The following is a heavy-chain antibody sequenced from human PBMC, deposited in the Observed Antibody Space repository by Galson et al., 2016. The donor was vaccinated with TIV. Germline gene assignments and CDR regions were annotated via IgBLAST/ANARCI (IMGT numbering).Heavy chain of an antibody. CDR1: GLSVSINY. Sequence: SLRLSCAASGLSVSINYMTWVRQAPGKGLEWVSLISDDGNTYYADSVKGRFTISRDNSKNTLYLQMNTMRVEDTAVYFCARDRVVDATYYYYYYGMDVGGQGTAVTVSS. CDR2: ISDDGNT. V-gene: IGHV3-66*02. J-gene: IGHJ6*02. CDR3: ARDRVVDATYYYYYYGMDV. D-gene: IGHD3-22*01.